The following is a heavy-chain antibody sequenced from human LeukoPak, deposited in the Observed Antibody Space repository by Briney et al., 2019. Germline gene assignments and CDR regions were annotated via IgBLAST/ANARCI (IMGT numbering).Heavy chain of an antibody. V-gene: IGHV3-30*02. J-gene: IGHJ4*02. D-gene: IGHD4-17*01. CDR1: GFTFSSYG. CDR3: AKTATVTTRALSFDY. Sequence: GGSLRLSCAASGFTFSSYGMHWVRQAPGKGLEWVAFIRYDGSNKYYADSVKGRFTISRDNSKNPLYLQMNSLRAEDTAVYYCAKTATVTTRALSFDYWGQGTLVTVSS. CDR2: IRYDGSNK.